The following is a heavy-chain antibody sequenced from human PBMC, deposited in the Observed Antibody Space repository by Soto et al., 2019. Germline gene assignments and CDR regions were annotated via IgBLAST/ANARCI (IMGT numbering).Heavy chain of an antibody. CDR3: ARDPFDYRDTSGYEGAFGV. J-gene: IGHJ3*01. CDR1: GFTFGSFR. V-gene: IGHV3-21*01. Sequence: GGSLRLSCVVSGFTFGSFRMNWVRQAPGKGLEWVASITWASSYINYAASVEGRFTISRDNGKNSLYLQMSGLRDEDTAVYYCARDPFDYRDTSGYEGAFGVWGQGTMVTVSS. CDR2: ITWASSYI. D-gene: IGHD3-16*02.